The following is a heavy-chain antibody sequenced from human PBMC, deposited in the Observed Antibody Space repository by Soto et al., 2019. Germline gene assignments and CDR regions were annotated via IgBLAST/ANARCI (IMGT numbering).Heavy chain of an antibody. D-gene: IGHD2-21*01. CDR1: GYSFTSYW. J-gene: IGHJ3*01. V-gene: IGHV5-51*01. CDR2: IYPGDSDT. CDR3: ARSYVLGDCHANDAFVF. Sequence: PGESLKISCKGSGYSFTSYWIGWVRQMPGKGLEWMGIIYPGDSDTRYSPSFQGQVTISADKSISTAYLQWSSLKASDTAMYYCARSYVLGDCHANDAFVFWGQGTMVTVSS.